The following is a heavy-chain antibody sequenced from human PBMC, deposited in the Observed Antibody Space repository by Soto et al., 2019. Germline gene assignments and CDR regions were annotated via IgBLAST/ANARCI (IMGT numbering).Heavy chain of an antibody. J-gene: IGHJ4*02. CDR2: MSYVGST. CDR1: SGSLSSSSDY. CDR3: ARCLYYDSSGYYPYYFDY. V-gene: IGHV4-39*01. D-gene: IGHD3-22*01. Sequence: PSETLSRPCPLSSGSLSSSSDYWGWILQPPAKGLEWIGSMSYVGSTYYNPSRKSRVTISVATSKNQFSLKLSSVTAEDTAVYYCARCLYYDSSGYYPYYFDYGDQGTLDTISS.